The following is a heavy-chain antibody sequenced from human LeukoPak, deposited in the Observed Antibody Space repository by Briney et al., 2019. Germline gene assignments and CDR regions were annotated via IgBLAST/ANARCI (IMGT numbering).Heavy chain of an antibody. V-gene: IGHV3-15*01. CDR3: ATWGDFWSGNYGGY. Sequence: GGSLRLSCAASGFTFNNAWMSWVRQAPGKGLEWVGRIKSKIDGGTTDYAAPVKGRFSISRDDSKNTVYLQMNSLKTEDTAVYHCATWGDFWSGNYGGYWGQGTLVTASS. J-gene: IGHJ4*02. CDR2: IKSKIDGGTT. CDR1: GFTFNNAW. D-gene: IGHD3-3*01.